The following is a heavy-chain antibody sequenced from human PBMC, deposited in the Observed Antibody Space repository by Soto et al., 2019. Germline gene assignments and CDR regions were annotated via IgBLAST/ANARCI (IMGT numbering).Heavy chain of an antibody. J-gene: IGHJ6*02. CDR1: GGSVSSGSYY. CDR2: IYYSGST. Sequence: SETLSLTCTVSGGSVSSGSYYWSWIRQPPGKGLEWIGYIYYSGSTNYNPSLKSRVTISVDTSKNQFSLKLSSVTAADTAVYYCARVGEEEAAAGTLGYYYYGMDVWGQGTTVTVSS. CDR3: ARVGEEEAAAGTLGYYYYGMDV. D-gene: IGHD6-13*01. V-gene: IGHV4-61*01.